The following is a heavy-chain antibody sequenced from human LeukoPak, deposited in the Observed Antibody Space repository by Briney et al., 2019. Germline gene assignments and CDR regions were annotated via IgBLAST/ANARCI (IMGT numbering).Heavy chain of an antibody. D-gene: IGHD5-12*01. CDR3: ATSGYDYGYFDY. CDR2: VSRSSSAI. V-gene: IGHV3-48*02. Sequence: GGSLRLSCAASGFTFSSYSMNWVRQAPGKGLEGVSYVSRSSSAIFYADAVKGRFTISRDNAKNSLYLQVNSLPDEATAVYYCATSGYDYGYFDYWGKGTLVTVSS. J-gene: IGHJ4*02. CDR1: GFTFSSYS.